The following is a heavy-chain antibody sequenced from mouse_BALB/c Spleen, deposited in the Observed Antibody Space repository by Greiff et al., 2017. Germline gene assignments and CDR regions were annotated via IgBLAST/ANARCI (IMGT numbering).Heavy chain of an antibody. J-gene: IGHJ4*01. CDR3: ARDGVDY. CDR2: IDTSDSYT. V-gene: IGHV1-69*01. CDR1: GYTFTDYW. Sequence: QVQLQQPGAELVMPGASVKMSCKASGYTFTDYWMHWVKQRPGQGLEWIGAIDTSDSYTSYNQKFKGKATLTVDESSSTAYMQLSSLTSEDSAVYYCARDGVDYWGQGTSVTVSS. D-gene: IGHD2-3*01.